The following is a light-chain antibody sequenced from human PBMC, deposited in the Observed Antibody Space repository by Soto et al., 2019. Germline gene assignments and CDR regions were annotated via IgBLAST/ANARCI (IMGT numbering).Light chain of an antibody. V-gene: IGKV1-39*01. J-gene: IGKJ1*01. CDR1: QTITTY. CDR2: GAS. Sequence: DVQMTQSPSSLSASVGDRVTITCRASQTITTYLNWYQQKPGVAPKPLIFGASSLQSGVPSRFTGSGSGTDLTLTLSSLQPEDLAAEHCLLGYSTPCMVGQGTQVEIK. CDR3: LLGYSTPCM.